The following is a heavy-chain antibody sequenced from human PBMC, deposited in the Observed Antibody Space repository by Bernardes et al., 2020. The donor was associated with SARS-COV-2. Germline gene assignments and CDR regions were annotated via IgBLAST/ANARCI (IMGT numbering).Heavy chain of an antibody. J-gene: IGHJ6*02. Sequence: GGSLRLSCAASRFIFSSYWMSWVRQGPGKGLEWVANIKEDGSEKYYVDSAKGRFTISRDNAKNSLYLQMNSLTTEHTAVYFCARDRYYCGLDVWGQGTTVTVSS. CDR1: RFIFSSYW. CDR3: ARDRYYCGLDV. CDR2: IKEDGSEK. V-gene: IGHV3-7*01.